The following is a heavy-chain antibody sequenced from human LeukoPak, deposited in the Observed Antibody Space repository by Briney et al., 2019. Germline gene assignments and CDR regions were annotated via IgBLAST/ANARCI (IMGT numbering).Heavy chain of an antibody. CDR3: AKKSNQGAYYYYYMDV. Sequence: PGGSLRLSCAASGFSFSSYGMHWVRQAPGKGLEWVAVISYDGSNKYYADSVKGRFTISRDNSKNTLYLQMNSLRAEDTAVYYCAKKSNQGAYYYYYMDVWGKGTTVTVSS. D-gene: IGHD4-11*01. V-gene: IGHV3-30*18. CDR2: ISYDGSNK. J-gene: IGHJ6*03. CDR1: GFSFSSYG.